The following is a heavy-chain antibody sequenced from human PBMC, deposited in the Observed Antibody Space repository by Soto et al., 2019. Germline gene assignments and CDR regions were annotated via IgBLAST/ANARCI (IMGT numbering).Heavy chain of an antibody. V-gene: IGHV3-33*01. Sequence: GGSLRLSCVTSGFTFNNYGIHWVRQAPGKGLEWVAVMWAGGRKENYADSVRGRFTMSRDLSKNTLYLQMDSLGAEDTAVYYCARDIDTSSHFGWFDPWGQGTLVTVS. J-gene: IGHJ5*02. CDR3: ARDIDTSSHFGWFDP. D-gene: IGHD2-2*01. CDR2: MWAGGRKE. CDR1: GFTFNNYG.